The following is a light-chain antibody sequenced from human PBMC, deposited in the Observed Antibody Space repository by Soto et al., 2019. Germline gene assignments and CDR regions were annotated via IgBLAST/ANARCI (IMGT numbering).Light chain of an antibody. V-gene: IGKV3-20*01. CDR3: QHYGSSPPHA. CDR1: QSVSSVF. J-gene: IGKJ4*01. Sequence: EFVLTQSPGTLSLSPGERATLSCRASQSVSSVFLAWYQQKPGQPPRLLIYGASTRGSGIPDRFSGSGSGTDFTLTISRLEPEDFAVYYCQHYGSSPPHAFGGGTKVDIK. CDR2: GAS.